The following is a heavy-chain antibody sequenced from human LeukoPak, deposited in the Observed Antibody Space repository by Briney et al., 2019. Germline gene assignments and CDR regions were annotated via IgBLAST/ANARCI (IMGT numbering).Heavy chain of an antibody. CDR1: GFTFSSYG. Sequence: GGSLGLSCAASGFTFSSYGMNWVRQAPGKGLEWVSSISSSSSYIYYADSVKGRFTISRDNAKNSLYLQMNSLRAEDTAVYYCARGAAAGTSIGDYWGQRTLVTVSS. J-gene: IGHJ4*02. CDR2: ISSSSSYI. CDR3: ARGAAAGTSIGDY. V-gene: IGHV3-21*01. D-gene: IGHD6-13*01.